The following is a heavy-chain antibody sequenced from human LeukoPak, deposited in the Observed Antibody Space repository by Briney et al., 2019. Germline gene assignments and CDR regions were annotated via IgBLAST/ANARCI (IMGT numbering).Heavy chain of an antibody. CDR1: GFTFSSYD. V-gene: IGHV3-13*01. CDR3: ARSQGWDYYYYMDA. J-gene: IGHJ6*03. D-gene: IGHD1-26*01. Sequence: PGGSLRLSCAASGFTFSSYDMHWVRQATGKGLEWVSAIGTAGDTYYPGSVKGRFTISRENAKNSLYLQMNSLRAGDTAVYYCARSQGWDYYYYMDAWGKGTTVTVSS. CDR2: IGTAGDT.